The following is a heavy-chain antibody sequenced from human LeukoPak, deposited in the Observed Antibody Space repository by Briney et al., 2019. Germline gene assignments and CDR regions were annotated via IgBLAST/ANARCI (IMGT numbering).Heavy chain of an antibody. Sequence: GGSLRLSCAASGFTVSSNYMSWVRQAPGKGLECVSVIYSGGSTYYADSVKGRFTISRDNSKNTLYLQMNSLRAEDTAVYYCASKAPHSGSFDYWGQGTLVTVSS. CDR1: GFTVSSNY. CDR3: ASKAPHSGSFDY. D-gene: IGHD1-26*01. CDR2: IYSGGST. J-gene: IGHJ4*02. V-gene: IGHV3-53*01.